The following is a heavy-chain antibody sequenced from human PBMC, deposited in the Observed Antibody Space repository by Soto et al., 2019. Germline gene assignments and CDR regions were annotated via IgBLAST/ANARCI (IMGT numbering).Heavy chain of an antibody. Sequence: QLQLQESGSGLVKPSQTLSLTCAVSGGSISSGGYSWSWIRQPPGKGLEWIGYIYHSGSTYYNPSLKRRVTISVDRSKNQFSRKRSSVTAADTAVYYCARAGGLGAVAVDYWGQGTLVTVSS. CDR2: IYHSGST. CDR3: ARAGGLGAVAVDY. V-gene: IGHV4-30-2*01. CDR1: GGSISSGGYS. J-gene: IGHJ4*02. D-gene: IGHD6-19*01.